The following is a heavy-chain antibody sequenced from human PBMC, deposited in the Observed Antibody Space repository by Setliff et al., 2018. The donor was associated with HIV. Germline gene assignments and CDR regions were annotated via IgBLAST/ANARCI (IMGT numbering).Heavy chain of an antibody. CDR1: GGSISSYY. Sequence: SETLSLTCTVSGGSISSYYWSWLRQPAGKGLEWIGRIYSSGSTDYNHFLKSRVTMSVDTSKNQLSLKLTSMTAADTAVYYCARGRWPLLSGHYYHYMDVWVKGTTVTVSS. J-gene: IGHJ6*03. D-gene: IGHD2-15*01. CDR3: ARGRWPLLSGHYYHYMDV. CDR2: IYSSGST. V-gene: IGHV4-4*07.